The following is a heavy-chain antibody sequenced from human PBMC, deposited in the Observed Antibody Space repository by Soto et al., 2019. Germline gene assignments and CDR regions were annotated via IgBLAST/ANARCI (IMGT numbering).Heavy chain of an antibody. J-gene: IGHJ4*02. Sequence: SETLSLTCTVSGGSISSSSYYWGWIRQPPGKGLEWIGRIYYSGSTHYNPSFKSRVTMFVETSKDQFSLKLSSVTAADTAVYYCARHPRTTPGIAAVGVDYWGQGALVTVSS. D-gene: IGHD6-13*01. V-gene: IGHV4-39*01. CDR1: GGSISSSSYY. CDR2: IYYSGST. CDR3: ARHPRTTPGIAAVGVDY.